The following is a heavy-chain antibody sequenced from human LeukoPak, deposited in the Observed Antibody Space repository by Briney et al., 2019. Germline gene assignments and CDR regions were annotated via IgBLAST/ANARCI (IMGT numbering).Heavy chain of an antibody. CDR3: ARWVTPNFDY. J-gene: IGHJ4*02. CDR2: INQSGTT. Sequence: SETLSLTCAVSGGSFSGSYWSWVRQPPGKGLEWIGEINQSGTTNYNPSLNSRVTISVDTSKNQFSLKLSSVTAADTAVYYCARWVTPNFDYWGQGTLVTVSS. D-gene: IGHD4-23*01. CDR1: GGSFSGSY. V-gene: IGHV4-34*01.